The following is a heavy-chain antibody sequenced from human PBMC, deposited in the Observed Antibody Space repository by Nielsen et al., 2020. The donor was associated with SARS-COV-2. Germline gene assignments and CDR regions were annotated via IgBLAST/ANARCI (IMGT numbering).Heavy chain of an antibody. CDR1: GYSFISYC. CDR2: ICPGDSDT. CDR3: ARTRYQLPIPYFDY. D-gene: IGHD2-2*01. J-gene: IGHJ4*02. Sequence: GESLKISCKGSGYSFISYCIAWVRQMPGKGLEWMGIICPGDSDTRYSPSFQGQVTISADKSISTAYLQWSSLKASDTAMYYCARTRYQLPIPYFDYWGQGTLVTVSS. V-gene: IGHV5-51*01.